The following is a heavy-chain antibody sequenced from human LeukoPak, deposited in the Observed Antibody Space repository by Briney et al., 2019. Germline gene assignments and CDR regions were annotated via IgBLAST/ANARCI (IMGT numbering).Heavy chain of an antibody. CDR3: ARGPYYDFWSGYLDY. D-gene: IGHD3-3*01. V-gene: IGHV1-2*02. CDR1: GYTFTGYY. J-gene: IGHJ4*02. CDR2: INPNSGGT. Sequence: ASVKVSCKASGYTFTGYYMHWVRQAPGQGLEWMGWINPNSGGTNYAQEVQGRVTMTRDTSISTAYMELSRLRSDDTAVYYCARGPYYDFWSGYLDYWGQGTLVTVSS.